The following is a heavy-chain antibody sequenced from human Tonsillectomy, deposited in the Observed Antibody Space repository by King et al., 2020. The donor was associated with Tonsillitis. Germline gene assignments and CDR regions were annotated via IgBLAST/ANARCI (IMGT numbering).Heavy chain of an antibody. CDR3: ARGWRYSGYEYYFEY. Sequence: QLVQSGAEVKKPGSSVKVSCKASGGTFSNYAISWVRQAPGQGLEWMGGIMPIFSTVNYAQKFQGRVTITADESTSTAYMELSSLRSEDTAVYYCARGWRYSGYEYYFEYWGQGTLVTVSS. CDR2: IMPIFSTV. CDR1: GGTFSNYA. V-gene: IGHV1-69*01. D-gene: IGHD5-12*01. J-gene: IGHJ4*02.